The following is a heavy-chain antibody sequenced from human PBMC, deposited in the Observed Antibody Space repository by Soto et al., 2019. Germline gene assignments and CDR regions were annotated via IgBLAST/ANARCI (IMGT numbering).Heavy chain of an antibody. D-gene: IGHD2-2*02. J-gene: IGHJ5*02. Sequence: SETLSLTRTVSCGSNSSSSYYWGWIRQPPGKGLEWIGSIYYSGSTYYNPSLKSRVTISVDTSKNQFSLKLSSVTAADTAVYYCARRIGSRIIVVPAAIGWFYPRGKGTLVTV. CDR1: CGSNSSSSYY. CDR2: IYYSGST. V-gene: IGHV4-39*01. CDR3: ARRIGSRIIVVPAAIGWFYP.